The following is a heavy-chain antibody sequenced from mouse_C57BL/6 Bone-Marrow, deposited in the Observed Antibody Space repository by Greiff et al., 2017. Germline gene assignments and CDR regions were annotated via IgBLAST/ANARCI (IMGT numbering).Heavy chain of an antibody. CDR2: IHPNSGST. CDR3: ARKSHLLWLRRGFAY. V-gene: IGHV1-64*01. J-gene: IGHJ3*01. D-gene: IGHD2-2*01. CDR1: GYTFTSYW. Sequence: VQLQQPGAELVKPGASVKLSCKASGYTFTSYWMHWVKQRPGQGLEWIGMIHPNSGSTNYNEKFKSKATLTVDKSSSTAYMQLSSLTSEDSAVYYCARKSHLLWLRRGFAYWGQGTLVTVSA.